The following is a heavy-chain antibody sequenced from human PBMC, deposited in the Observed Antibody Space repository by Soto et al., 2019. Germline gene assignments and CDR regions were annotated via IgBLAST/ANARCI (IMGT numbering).Heavy chain of an antibody. Sequence: LSLTCTVSGGSISSYYWSWIRQPPGKGLEWIGYIYYSGSTNYNPSLKSRVTISVDTSKNQFSLKLSSVTAADTAVYYCASSFRYCSGGSCYLPRYWGQGTLVTVSS. J-gene: IGHJ4*02. CDR3: ASSFRYCSGGSCYLPRY. CDR2: IYYSGST. D-gene: IGHD2-15*01. CDR1: GGSISSYY. V-gene: IGHV4-59*01.